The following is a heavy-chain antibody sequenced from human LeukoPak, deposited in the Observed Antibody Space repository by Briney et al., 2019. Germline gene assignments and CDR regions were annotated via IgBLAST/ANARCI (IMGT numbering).Heavy chain of an antibody. Sequence: SETLSLTGTVPGESVTSYYWSWIRQPPGKRLERIGCIYYSESATYNPSLKSQVTISLDTSKNQFFLKLSSVTAADTAVYYCARKRSFDLWGQGTPVTVSS. CDR3: ARKRSFDL. V-gene: IGHV4-59*02. CDR2: IYYSESA. J-gene: IGHJ4*02. CDR1: GESVTSYY. D-gene: IGHD3-9*01.